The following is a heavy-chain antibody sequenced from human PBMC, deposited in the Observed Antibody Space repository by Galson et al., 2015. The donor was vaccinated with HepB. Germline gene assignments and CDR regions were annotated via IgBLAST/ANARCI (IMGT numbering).Heavy chain of an antibody. D-gene: IGHD1-1*01. Sequence: SLRLSCAASGFTFSSYSMNWVRQAPGKGLEWVSYISSSSSTIYYADSVKGRFTISRDNAKNSLYLQMNSLRAEDTAVYYCARVSSTGTLNEDFDYWGQGTLVTVSS. CDR2: ISSSSSTI. CDR1: GFTFSSYS. J-gene: IGHJ4*02. CDR3: ARVSSTGTLNEDFDY. V-gene: IGHV3-48*04.